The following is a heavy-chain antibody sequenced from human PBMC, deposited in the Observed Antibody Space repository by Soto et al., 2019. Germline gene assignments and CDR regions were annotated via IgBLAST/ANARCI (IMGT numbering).Heavy chain of an antibody. Sequence: EVQLLESGGGLVQPGGSLRLSCAASGFTLSTYAMSWVRQAPGKGLEWVSAINNSGGRTNYAGSVKGRFTIFRDNSKNTLYLQMNSLRAEDTAVYYCVKDRRDYISNWFDPWGQGTLVTVSS. CDR3: VKDRRDYISNWFDP. D-gene: IGHD3-9*01. CDR2: INNSGGRT. V-gene: IGHV3-23*01. J-gene: IGHJ5*02. CDR1: GFTLSTYA.